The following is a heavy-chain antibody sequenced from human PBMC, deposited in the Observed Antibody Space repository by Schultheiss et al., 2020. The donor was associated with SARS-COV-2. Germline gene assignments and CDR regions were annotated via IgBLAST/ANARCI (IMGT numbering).Heavy chain of an antibody. CDR3: ARYYSAYGGTYDY. D-gene: IGHD5-12*01. V-gene: IGHV4-34*09. J-gene: IGHJ4*02. CDR1: GGSISSYY. Sequence: SETLSLTCTVSGGSISSYYWSWIRQPPGKGLEWIGEINHSGSTNYNPSLKSRVTISVDTSKNQFSLKLSSVTAADTALYFCARYYSAYGGTYDYWGQGTLVTVSS. CDR2: INHSGST.